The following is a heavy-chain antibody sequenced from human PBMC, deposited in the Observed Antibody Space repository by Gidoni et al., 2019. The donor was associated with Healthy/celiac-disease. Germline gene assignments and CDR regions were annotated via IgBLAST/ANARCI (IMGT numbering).Heavy chain of an antibody. J-gene: IGHJ6*02. D-gene: IGHD3-22*01. CDR1: GYTFPSYA. V-gene: IGHV1-8*01. Sequence: QVQLVQSGAEGKKPGASVKVSCKASGYTFPSYAINWVRQATGQGLEWMGWMNPNSGNTGYAQKFQGRVTMTRNTSISTAYMELSSLRSEDTAVYYCATTTGYYYDSSGYYYGMDVWGQGTTVTVSS. CDR2: MNPNSGNT. CDR3: ATTTGYYYDSSGYYYGMDV.